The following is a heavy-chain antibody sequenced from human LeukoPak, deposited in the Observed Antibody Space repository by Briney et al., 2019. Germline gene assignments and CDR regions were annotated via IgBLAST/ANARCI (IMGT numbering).Heavy chain of an antibody. Sequence: ASVKVSCKASGYTFTSYGISWVRQAPGQGLEWMGWISAYNGNTNYAQKLQGRVTMPTDTSTSTAYMELRSLRSDDTAVYYCARDREMWAGTLDFDYWGQGTLVTVSS. D-gene: IGHD1-14*01. CDR3: ARDREMWAGTLDFDY. V-gene: IGHV1-18*01. CDR1: GYTFTSYG. J-gene: IGHJ4*02. CDR2: ISAYNGNT.